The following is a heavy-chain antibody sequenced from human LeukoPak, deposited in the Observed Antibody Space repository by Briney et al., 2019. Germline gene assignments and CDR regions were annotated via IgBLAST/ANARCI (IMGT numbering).Heavy chain of an antibody. CDR3: ARDPTMVRGVIRRFDY. J-gene: IGHJ4*02. V-gene: IGHV3-21*01. CDR2: ISSSSSYI. Sequence: PGGSLRLSCAASGFTFSSYSMNWVRQAPGKGLEWVSSISSSSSYIYYADSVKGRFTISRDNAKNSLYLQMNSLRAEDTAVYYCARDPTMVRGVIRRFDYWGQGTLVTVSS. D-gene: IGHD3-10*01. CDR1: GFTFSSYS.